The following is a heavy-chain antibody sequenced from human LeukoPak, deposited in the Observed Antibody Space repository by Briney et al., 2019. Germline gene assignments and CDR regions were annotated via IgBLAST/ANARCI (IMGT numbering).Heavy chain of an antibody. Sequence: PGGSLRLSCAASGFTFSDYYMSWIRQAPGKGLEWVSYISSSGSTIYYADSVKGRFTISRDNAKNSLSLQMNSLRAEDTAVYYCARDGLAAATLHWCFDLWGRGTLVTVSS. D-gene: IGHD2-15*01. CDR3: ARDGLAAATLHWCFDL. CDR1: GFTFSDYY. CDR2: ISSSGSTI. J-gene: IGHJ2*01. V-gene: IGHV3-11*04.